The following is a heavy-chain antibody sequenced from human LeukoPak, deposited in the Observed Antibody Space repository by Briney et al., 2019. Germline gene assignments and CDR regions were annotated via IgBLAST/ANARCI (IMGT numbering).Heavy chain of an antibody. CDR3: ERGTGVIYHY. D-gene: IGHD2-21*01. CDR1: GFTFSSCS. CDR2: ISSSTTYI. Sequence: SGGSLRLSCAASGFTFSSCSMNWVRQAPGKGLEWVSSISSSTTYIYYADSVKGRFTISRDNARNSLYLQMNSLRAEDTAVYYCERGTGVIYHYWGQGTLVTVSS. V-gene: IGHV3-21*01. J-gene: IGHJ4*02.